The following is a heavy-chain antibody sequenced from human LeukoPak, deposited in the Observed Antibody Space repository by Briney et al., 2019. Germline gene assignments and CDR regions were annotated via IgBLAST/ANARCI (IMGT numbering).Heavy chain of an antibody. CDR1: GFTFTSSA. J-gene: IGHJ4*02. V-gene: IGHV1-58*01. CDR2: IVVGSGNT. Sequence: GTSVNVSCTASGFTFTSSAVQWVRQARGQRLEWIGWIVVGSGNTNYAQKFQERVTITRDMSTSTAYMELSSLRSEDTAVYYCAAPSQDYGDYGYWGQGTLVTVSS. D-gene: IGHD4-17*01. CDR3: AAPSQDYGDYGY.